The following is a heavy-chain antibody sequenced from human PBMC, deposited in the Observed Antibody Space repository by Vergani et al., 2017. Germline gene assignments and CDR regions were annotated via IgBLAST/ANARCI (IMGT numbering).Heavy chain of an antibody. CDR2: ISSSSSYT. CDR1: GFTFSDYY. V-gene: IGHV3-11*05. D-gene: IGHD2-21*02. Sequence: QVQLVESGGGLVKPGGSLRLSCAASGFTFSDYYMSWIRQAPGKGLEWVSYISSSSSYTNYADSVKGRFTISRDNSKNSLYLQMNSLRAEDTAVYYCARHYTYCVGDCAGGCMDVWGRGTTVTVSS. J-gene: IGHJ6*02. CDR3: ARHYTYCVGDCAGGCMDV.